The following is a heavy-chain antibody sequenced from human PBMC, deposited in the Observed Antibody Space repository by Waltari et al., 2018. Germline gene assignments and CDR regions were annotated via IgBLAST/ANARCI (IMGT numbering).Heavy chain of an antibody. CDR3: ARENRQWLSPEPYYFDY. CDR1: ALVFGPDD. D-gene: IGHD6-19*01. Sequence: QVQLVESGGGVVQPGTSLRLSFAASALVFGPDDMNWVRQAPGKGLEWLAVLSYDGSNKYYTDSVRGRFTISRDNSKNTMYLEMNSLRTDDTAIYYCARENRQWLSPEPYYFDYWGQGTPVTVTS. J-gene: IGHJ4*02. V-gene: IGHV3-30*10. CDR2: LSYDGSNK.